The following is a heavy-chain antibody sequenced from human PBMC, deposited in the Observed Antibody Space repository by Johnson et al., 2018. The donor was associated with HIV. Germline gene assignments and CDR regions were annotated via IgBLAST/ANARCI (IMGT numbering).Heavy chain of an antibody. CDR2: IYSGGSK. D-gene: IGHD3-16*01. J-gene: IGHJ3*02. Sequence: VQLVESGGGLIQPGGSLRLSCAASGFTVSSNYMSWVRQAPGKGLEWVSVIYSGGSKSYADSVKGRFTISQDNSKNAMYLQMNSLRAEDTAVYYCAGHYDYVWGNPAAHDAFDIWGQGTMVTVSS. V-gene: IGHV3-53*01. CDR3: AGHYDYVWGNPAAHDAFDI. CDR1: GFTVSSNY.